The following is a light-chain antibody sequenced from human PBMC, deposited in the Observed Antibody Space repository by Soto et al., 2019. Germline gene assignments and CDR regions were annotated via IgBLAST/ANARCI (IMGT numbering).Light chain of an antibody. Sequence: EVVWTQSPGTLSLSPGERATLSCRASQSIDSSSLAWYQQTPGQTPRLLIYGASTRATGVTDRFSGSGSGTDFTLSISRLEPEDFGVYYCQKYGGSPLVTFGPGTKVEVK. V-gene: IGKV3-20*01. CDR3: QKYGGSPLVT. CDR1: QSIDSSS. CDR2: GAS. J-gene: IGKJ3*01.